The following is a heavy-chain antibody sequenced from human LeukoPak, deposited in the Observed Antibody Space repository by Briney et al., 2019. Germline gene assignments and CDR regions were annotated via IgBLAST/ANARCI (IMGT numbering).Heavy chain of an antibody. CDR2: IYYSGST. D-gene: IGHD4-17*01. CDR1: GGSISSYY. Sequence: SETLSLTCTVSGGSISSYYWSWIRHPPWKGLEWIGYIYYSGSTNYNPSLKSRVTISVDTSKNQFSLKLSSVTAADTAVYYCARQVDDYGDYYFDYWGQGTLVTVSS. J-gene: IGHJ4*02. CDR3: ARQVDDYGDYYFDY. V-gene: IGHV4-59*08.